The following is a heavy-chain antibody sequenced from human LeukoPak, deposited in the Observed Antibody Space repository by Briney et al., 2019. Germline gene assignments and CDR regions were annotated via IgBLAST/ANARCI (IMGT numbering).Heavy chain of an antibody. Sequence: SETLSLTCSVSGDSISSARNYWGWIRQSPGKGLEWLASVYSSGSTHSNPSLKSRVSMSVDTSKNQFSLKLSSVTAADTAVYYCASLKKGYYYDSSGSPGYYYYGMDVWGQGTTVTVSS. CDR1: GDSISSARNY. CDR3: ASLKKGYYYDSSGSPGYYYYGMDV. D-gene: IGHD3-22*01. CDR2: VYSSGST. V-gene: IGHV4-39*07. J-gene: IGHJ6*02.